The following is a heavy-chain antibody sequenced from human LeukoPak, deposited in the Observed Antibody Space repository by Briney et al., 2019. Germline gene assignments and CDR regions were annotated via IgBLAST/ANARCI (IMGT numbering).Heavy chain of an antibody. CDR1: GGSIRSYY. V-gene: IGHV4-59*01. J-gene: IGHJ4*02. CDR2: ISYSGST. D-gene: IGHD3-16*02. Sequence: SETPSLTCTVSGGSIRSYYWTWIRQPPGKGLECIGYISYSGSTNYNPSLRSRVIISVDTSKNQFSAKLTSVTAADTAVYYCARSVEDDYVWGDSRYGGYHFDYWGQGILVTVSS. CDR3: ARSVEDDYVWGDSRYGGYHFDY.